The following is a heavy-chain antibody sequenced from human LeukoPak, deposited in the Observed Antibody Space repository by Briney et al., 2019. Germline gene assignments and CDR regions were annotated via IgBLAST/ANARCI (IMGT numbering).Heavy chain of an antibody. D-gene: IGHD6-13*01. V-gene: IGHV3-74*01. CDR2: INSDGSDT. J-gene: IGHJ4*02. Sequence: PGGSLSLSGSASGFTFCGCRMHWVRQAPGKGLVGVSCINSDGSDTTYADSVKGRFTNSRDNAKNTLYLQMNSLRAEDTAVYYCARGAVAAPGTDYWGQGALVTVSS. CDR3: ARGAVAAPGTDY. CDR1: GFTFCGCR.